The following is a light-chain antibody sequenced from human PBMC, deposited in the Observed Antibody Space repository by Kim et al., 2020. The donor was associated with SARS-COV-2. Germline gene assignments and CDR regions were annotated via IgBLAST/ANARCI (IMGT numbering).Light chain of an antibody. CDR1: QTVTSSY. CDR2: GAS. J-gene: IGKJ2*01. CDR3: QQYSSSRQT. V-gene: IGKV3-20*01. Sequence: EIVLTQSPGTLSLSPGEKVTLSCRASQTVTSSYVARYQHKPGQAPRLLIYGASRRATGIPDRFSGSGSGTDFTLTISRLEPEDFAVYFCQQYSSSRQTFGQGTKLEI.